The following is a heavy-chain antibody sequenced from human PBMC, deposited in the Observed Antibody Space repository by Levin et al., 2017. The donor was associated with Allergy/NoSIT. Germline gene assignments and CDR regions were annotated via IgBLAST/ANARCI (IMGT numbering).Heavy chain of an antibody. CDR1: GFTFGDYA. J-gene: IGHJ4*02. CDR2: IRNKAHGGTT. D-gene: IGHD3-16*02. Sequence: PGGSLRLSCTGSGFTFGDYAMSWVRQAPGKGLEWVGFIRNKAHGGTTEYAAFVKGRLTISRDDSKSIAYLQMNSLKTEDTAVYFCARGGPPNYDYNWGSYRDGYFDYWGQGTLVTVSS. CDR3: ARGGPPNYDYNWGSYRDGYFDY. V-gene: IGHV3-49*04.